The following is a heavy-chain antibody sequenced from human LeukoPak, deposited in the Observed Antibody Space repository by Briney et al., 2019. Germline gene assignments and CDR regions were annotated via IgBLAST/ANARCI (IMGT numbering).Heavy chain of an antibody. V-gene: IGHV3-23*01. CDR2: ISGSGGST. D-gene: IGHD3-22*01. CDR3: ARERGGYDNTGYSS. CDR1: GFTFSSYA. Sequence: GGSLRLSCAASGFTFSSYAMSWVRQAPGKGLEWVSAISGSGGSTYYADSVKGRFTISRDNSKNTLYLQMNSLRAEDTAVYYCARERGGYDNTGYSSWGQGTLVTVSS. J-gene: IGHJ5*02.